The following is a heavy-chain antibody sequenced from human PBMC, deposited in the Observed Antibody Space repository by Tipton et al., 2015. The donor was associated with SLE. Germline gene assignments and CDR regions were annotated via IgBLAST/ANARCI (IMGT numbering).Heavy chain of an antibody. D-gene: IGHD3-22*01. J-gene: IGHJ3*02. CDR2: IYYSGST. CDR3: ARQIYYDSSGYRLRDAFDI. CDR1: GGSISSSSYY. Sequence: TLSLTCTVSGGSISSSSYYWGWIRQPPGKGLEWIGSIYYSGSTYYNPSLKSRVTISVDTSKNQFSLKLSSVTAADTAVYYCARQIYYDSSGYRLRDAFDIWGQGTMVTVSS. V-gene: IGHV4-39*01.